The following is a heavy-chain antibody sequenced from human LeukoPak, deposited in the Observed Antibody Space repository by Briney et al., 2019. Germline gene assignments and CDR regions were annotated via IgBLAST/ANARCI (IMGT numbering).Heavy chain of an antibody. Sequence: GGSLRLSCAASGFTFSNAWMGWVRQAPGKGLEWVGRIKSKADGGTTEYAAPVKGRVTISRDDSNSTPHLQLNGLTTEDTAVYYCTTDYGSFWGQGTPVTVSS. V-gene: IGHV3-15*01. CDR1: GFTFSNAW. J-gene: IGHJ4*02. CDR3: TTDYGSF. CDR2: IKSKADGGTT. D-gene: IGHD3-10*01.